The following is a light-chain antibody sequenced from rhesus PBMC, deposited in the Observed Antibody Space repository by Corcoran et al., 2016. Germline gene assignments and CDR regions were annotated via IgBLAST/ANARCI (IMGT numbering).Light chain of an antibody. V-gene: IGKV1-25*01. CDR3: QNGYGILT. J-gene: IGKJ4*01. CDR2: KAS. CDR1: QGISNH. Sequence: DIQMTQSPSSLSASVGERVTITCRASQGISNHLAWYQQKPGKVPKLLIYKASTLQSGIPSRFSGSGSGTDFTLTISSLQPEDFATYCCQNGYGILTFGGGTKVEIK.